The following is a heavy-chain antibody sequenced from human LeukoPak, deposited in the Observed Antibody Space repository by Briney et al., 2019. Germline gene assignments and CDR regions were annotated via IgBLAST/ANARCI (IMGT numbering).Heavy chain of an antibody. CDR1: GGSISSYY. CDR2: IYYSGST. CDR3: ARDRVADIVLMVYAPDGMDF. V-gene: IGHV4-59*01. D-gene: IGHD2-8*01. Sequence: SETLSLTCTVSGGSISSYYWRWIRQPPGKGLEWIGYIYYSGSTNYNPSLKSRVTISVDTSKNQFSLKLSSVTAADTAVYYCARDRVADIVLMVYAPDGMDFWGQGTTVTVSS. J-gene: IGHJ6*02.